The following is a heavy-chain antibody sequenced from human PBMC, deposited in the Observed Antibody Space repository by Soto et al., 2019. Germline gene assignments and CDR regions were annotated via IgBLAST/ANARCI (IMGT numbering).Heavy chain of an antibody. D-gene: IGHD6-19*01. Sequence: QVPLVQSGAEVKRPGASVKVSCKASAYTSTLYGITWVRQAPGQGLEWMGWIRAHNGETKFARKFQDRVTMTTDPSSSTVFMDLRTVTSDDTAVYYCATALGTSGWFDYWGQGTLVTVPS. CDR3: ATALGTSGWFDY. J-gene: IGHJ4*02. V-gene: IGHV1-18*01. CDR2: IRAHNGET. CDR1: AYTSTLYG.